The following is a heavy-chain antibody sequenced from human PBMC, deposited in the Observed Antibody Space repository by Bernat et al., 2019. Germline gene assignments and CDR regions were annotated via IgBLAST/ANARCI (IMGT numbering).Heavy chain of an antibody. Sequence: QVQLVESGGGVVQPGRSLRLSCAASGFTFSSYGMHWVRQAPGKGLEWVAVISYDGSNKYYADSVKGRFTISRDNSKNTLYLQMNSLRAEDTAVYYCAKEIGAVALGAFDYWGQGTLVTVSS. J-gene: IGHJ4*02. CDR3: AKEIGAVALGAFDY. CDR2: ISYDGSNK. CDR1: GFTFSSYG. D-gene: IGHD6-19*01. V-gene: IGHV3-30*18.